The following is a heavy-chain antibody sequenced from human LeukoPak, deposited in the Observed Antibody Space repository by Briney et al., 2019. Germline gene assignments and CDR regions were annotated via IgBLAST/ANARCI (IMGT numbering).Heavy chain of an antibody. CDR1: GGSISSYY. D-gene: IGHD3-10*01. CDR3: ARTGGYYGSGSSAPSRYYYYMDV. J-gene: IGHJ6*03. V-gene: IGHV4-59*08. CDR2: IYYSGST. Sequence: SETLSLTCTVSGGSISSYYWSWIRQPPGKGLEWIGYIYYSGSTNYNPSLKSRVTISVDTSKNQFSLKLSSVTAADTAVYYCARTGGYYGSGSSAPSRYYYYMDVWGKGTTVTVSS.